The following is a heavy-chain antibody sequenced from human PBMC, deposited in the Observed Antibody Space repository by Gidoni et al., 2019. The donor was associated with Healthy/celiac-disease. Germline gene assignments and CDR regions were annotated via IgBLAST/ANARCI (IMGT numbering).Heavy chain of an antibody. D-gene: IGHD3-16*02. CDR2: INHSGST. J-gene: IGHJ4*02. CDR3: ARGASPNHRGHSKNRNTVDY. CDR1: GGSFSGYY. V-gene: IGHV4-34*01. Sequence: QVQLQQWGAGLLKPSETLSLTCAVYGGSFSGYYWSWLRQPPGKGLEWIGEINHSGSTNYTPSLKSRVTIAVDTSKNPFSLQLSSVTAADTAVYYCARGASPNHRGHSKNRNTVDYWGQGTLVTVSS.